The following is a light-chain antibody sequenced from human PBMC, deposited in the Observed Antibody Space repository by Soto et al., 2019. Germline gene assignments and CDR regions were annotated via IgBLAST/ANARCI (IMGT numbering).Light chain of an antibody. V-gene: IGLV1-40*01. CDR2: GNS. CDR1: SSNIGAGYD. CDR3: QSYDSSPSGLGV. Sequence: QSVLTQPPSVSGAPGQRVTISCTGSSSNIGAGYDVHWYQQLPGTAPKLLIYGNSNRPSGVPDRFSGSKSGTSASLAITGLQAEDEADYYCQSYDSSPSGLGVFGGGTKLTVL. J-gene: IGLJ2*01.